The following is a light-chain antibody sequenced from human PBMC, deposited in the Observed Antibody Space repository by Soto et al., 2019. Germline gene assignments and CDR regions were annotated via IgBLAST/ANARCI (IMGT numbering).Light chain of an antibody. V-gene: IGKV4-1*01. CDR1: QSVLYSSNNKNY. CDR3: QQHYSSPYT. Sequence: IVMTQSPDSLAVSLGERATINCRSSQSVLYSSNNKNYLAWYQQKPGQPPKLLLSWASTRESGVPDRFTGSGSGADFTLTISSLQAEDVAVYHCQQHYSSPYTFGQGTKLEIK. CDR2: WAS. J-gene: IGKJ2*01.